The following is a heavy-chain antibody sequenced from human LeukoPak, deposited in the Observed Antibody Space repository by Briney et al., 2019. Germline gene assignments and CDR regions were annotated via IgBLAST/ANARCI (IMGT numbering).Heavy chain of an antibody. D-gene: IGHD2-15*01. CDR3: ARSLGYCSGGSCYFDY. V-gene: IGHV3-48*01. CDR2: ISSSSSTI. CDR1: GFTFSSYS. Sequence: GGSLRLSCAASGFTFSSYSMNWVRQAPGKGLEWVSYISSSSSTIYYADSVKGRFTISRDNAKNSLFLQMNSLRAEDTAVYYCARSLGYCSGGSCYFDYWGQGTLVTVSS. J-gene: IGHJ4*02.